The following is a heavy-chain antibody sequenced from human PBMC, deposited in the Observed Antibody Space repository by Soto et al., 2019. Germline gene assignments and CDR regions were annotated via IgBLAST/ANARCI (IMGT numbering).Heavy chain of an antibody. CDR1: GGSFNRHT. J-gene: IGHJ4*02. Sequence: QVQLVQSGAEVRKPGSSVRVSCKASGGSFNRHTISWVRQAPGQALEWMGGIIPIFGTANHAQKFQGRVTIIADASRSTVYMDVSSLRSDDTAIYYCARGLGYDSTDYYYAYWGQGTLVIVSS. CDR2: IIPIFGTA. CDR3: ARGLGYDSTDYYYAY. D-gene: IGHD3-22*01. V-gene: IGHV1-69*01.